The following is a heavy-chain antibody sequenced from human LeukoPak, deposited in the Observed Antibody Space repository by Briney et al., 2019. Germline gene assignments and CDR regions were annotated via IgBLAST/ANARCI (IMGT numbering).Heavy chain of an antibody. CDR2: ISCIGNTI. CDR3: ARKNYDNSGYFQH. CDR1: GFTFIRNE. V-gene: IGHV3-48*03. D-gene: IGHD3-22*01. Sequence: GRSPRLSGAASGFTFIRNEMNWAAHAPGRGLNWFSYISCIGNTIYYPDSAKVRLTTSRDNAKNSLYLQINSLRAEDTAVYYCARKNYDNSGYFQHWGEGTLVSVSS. J-gene: IGHJ1*01.